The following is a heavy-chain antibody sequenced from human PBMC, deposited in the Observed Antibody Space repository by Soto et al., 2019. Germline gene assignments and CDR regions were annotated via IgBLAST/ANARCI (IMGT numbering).Heavy chain of an antibody. D-gene: IGHD3-16*01. CDR3: TRSTHAMNGGSHYMALDDDLVTGMAV. V-gene: IGHV4-4*01. CDR1: GASITSCHW. J-gene: IGHJ6*02. Sequence: QVQLQESGPRLVRPSGALSLTCSVSGASITSCHWWPWVRQSPGKGLEWIGEISDRGSTNSNPSLKSRVSLSADKSQDQFSLRLTSVTAADTAIYCCTRSTHAMNGGSHYMALDDDLVTGMAVWGPGTTVTVS. CDR2: ISDRGST.